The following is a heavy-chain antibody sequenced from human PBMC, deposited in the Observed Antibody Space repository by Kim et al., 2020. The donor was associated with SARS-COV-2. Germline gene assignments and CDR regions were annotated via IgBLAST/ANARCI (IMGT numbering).Heavy chain of an antibody. D-gene: IGHD6-6*01. Sequence: GGSLRLSCSASGFTFSSYAMHWVRQAPGKGLEYVSAISSNGGSTYYADSVKGRFTISRDNSKNTLYLQMSSLRAEDTAVYYCVKMEQLVVVGDAFDIWGQGTMVTVSS. CDR1: GFTFSSYA. CDR2: ISSNGGST. V-gene: IGHV3-64D*09. J-gene: IGHJ3*02. CDR3: VKMEQLVVVGDAFDI.